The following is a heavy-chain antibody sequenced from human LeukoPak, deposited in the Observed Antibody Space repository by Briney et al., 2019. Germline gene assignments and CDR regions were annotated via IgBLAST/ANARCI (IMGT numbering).Heavy chain of an antibody. CDR3: AREPAVRGQEDYYYYYYYMDV. J-gene: IGHJ6*03. Sequence: GSLRLSCAASGFTFNTYWMSWVRQPPGKGLEWIGEIYHSGSTNYNPSLKSRVTISVDKSKNQFSLKLSSVTAADTAVYYCAREPAVRGQEDYYYYYYYMDVWGKGTTVTVSS. CDR2: IYHSGST. D-gene: IGHD3-10*01. V-gene: IGHV4-4*02. CDR1: GFTFNTYW.